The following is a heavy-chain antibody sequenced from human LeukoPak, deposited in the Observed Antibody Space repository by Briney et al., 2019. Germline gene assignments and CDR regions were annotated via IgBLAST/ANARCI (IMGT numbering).Heavy chain of an antibody. CDR1: GFIFDNFG. D-gene: IGHD1-26*01. J-gene: IGHJ4*02. Sequence: GGTLRLSCAASGFIFDNFGMSWVRQAPGKGLEWVSALSATGGSAYYAASAQGRFTTSRDNSKNILYLEMNSLRVDDTAVYYCTKDTAPLGATKEFDHWGQGTLVTVSS. CDR3: TKDTAPLGATKEFDH. V-gene: IGHV3-23*01. CDR2: LSATGGSA.